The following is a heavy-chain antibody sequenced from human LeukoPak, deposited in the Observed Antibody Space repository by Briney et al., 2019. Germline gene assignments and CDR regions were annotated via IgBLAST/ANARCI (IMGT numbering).Heavy chain of an antibody. D-gene: IGHD5-12*01. J-gene: IGHJ6*03. CDR1: GGSFSGYY. Sequence: SETLSLTCAVYGGSFSGYYWSWIRQPPGKGLEWIGEINHSGSTNYNPSLKSRVTISLDTSKNQFSLKLSSVTAADTAVYYCARRKRGYSGYDYYYYYYMDVWGKGTTVTISS. CDR3: ARRKRGYSGYDYYYYYYMDV. CDR2: INHSGST. V-gene: IGHV4-34*01.